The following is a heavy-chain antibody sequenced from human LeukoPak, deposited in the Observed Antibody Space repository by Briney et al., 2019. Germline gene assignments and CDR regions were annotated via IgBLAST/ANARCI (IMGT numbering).Heavy chain of an antibody. Sequence: GGSLRLSRAASGFIFSSYWMSWVRQAPGKGLEWVASIKQHGGEKYYVDSVKGRFTISRDNAKNSLYLQMNSLRAEDTAVYYCARDRTEDAFDIWGQGTMVTVSS. CDR2: IKQHGGEK. CDR1: GFIFSSYW. CDR3: ARDRTEDAFDI. J-gene: IGHJ3*02. V-gene: IGHV3-7*04. D-gene: IGHD1/OR15-1a*01.